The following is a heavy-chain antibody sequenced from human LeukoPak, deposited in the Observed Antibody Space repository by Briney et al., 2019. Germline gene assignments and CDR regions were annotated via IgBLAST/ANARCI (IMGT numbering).Heavy chain of an antibody. CDR3: ARVPWQFLEDY. Sequence: GGSLRLSCAASGFTFSSYSMNWVRQAPGKGLEWVSYISSSSSTIYYADSVKGRFTISRDNAKNSLYLQMNSLRAEDTAVYYCARVPWQFLEDYWGQGTLVTVSS. CDR1: GFTFSSYS. J-gene: IGHJ4*02. CDR2: ISSSSSTI. D-gene: IGHD3-3*01. V-gene: IGHV3-48*01.